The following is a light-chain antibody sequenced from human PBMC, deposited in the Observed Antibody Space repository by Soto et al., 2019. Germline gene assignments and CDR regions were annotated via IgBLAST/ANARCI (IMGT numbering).Light chain of an antibody. V-gene: IGLV2-8*01. CDR3: SSYAGSNNLGEV. J-gene: IGLJ1*01. CDR1: SSDVGGYNY. CDR2: EVS. Sequence: QSALTQPPSASGSPGQSVTISCTGTSSDVGGYNYVSWYQQHPGKAPKLMIYEVSKWPSGVPDRFSGSKSGNTASLTVSGLQAEDEADYYCSSYAGSNNLGEVFGTGTKLTVL.